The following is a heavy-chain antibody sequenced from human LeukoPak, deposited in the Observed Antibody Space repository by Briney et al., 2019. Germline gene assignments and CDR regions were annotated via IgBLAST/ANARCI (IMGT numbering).Heavy chain of an antibody. CDR3: ARLLSTQTYYDFWSGYPGPVDY. CDR2: ISAYNGNT. D-gene: IGHD3-3*01. J-gene: IGHJ4*02. V-gene: IGHV1-18*01. CDR1: GYTFTSYG. Sequence: ASVKVSCKASGYTFTSYGISWVRQAPGQGPEWMGWISAYNGNTNYAQKLQGRVTMTTDTSTSTAYMELRSLRSDDTAVYYCARLLSTQTYYDFWSGYPGPVDYWGQGTLVTVSS.